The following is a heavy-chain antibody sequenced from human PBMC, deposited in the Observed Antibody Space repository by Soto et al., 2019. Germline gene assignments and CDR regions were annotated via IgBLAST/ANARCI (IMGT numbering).Heavy chain of an antibody. CDR3: ARDRPSLLLWFGELLSAFDI. Sequence: GGSLSLSCAASGFTFSSYSMNWVRQAPGKGLERFSYISSSSSTIYYADSVKGRFTISRDNAKNSLHLQMNSLRAEDTAVYYCARDRPSLLLWFGELLSAFDIWGQGTMVTVSS. V-gene: IGHV3-48*01. CDR1: GFTFSSYS. D-gene: IGHD3-10*01. CDR2: ISSSSSTI. J-gene: IGHJ3*02.